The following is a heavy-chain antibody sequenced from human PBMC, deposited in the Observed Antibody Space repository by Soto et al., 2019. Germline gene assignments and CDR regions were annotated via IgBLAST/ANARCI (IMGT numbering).Heavy chain of an antibody. CDR2: IVVGSGNT. Sequence: SVKVSCKASGFTFTSSAVQWARQARGQRLEWIGWIVVGSGNTNYAQKFQERVTITRDMSTSTAYMELSSLRSEDTAVYYCAAGYCSGGSCRLYYYYYGMDVWGQGTTVTVSS. CDR3: AAGYCSGGSCRLYYYYYGMDV. J-gene: IGHJ6*02. CDR1: GFTFTSSA. V-gene: IGHV1-58*01. D-gene: IGHD2-15*01.